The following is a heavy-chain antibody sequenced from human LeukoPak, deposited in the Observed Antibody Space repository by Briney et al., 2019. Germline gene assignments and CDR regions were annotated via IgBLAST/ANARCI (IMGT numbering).Heavy chain of an antibody. CDR2: IYYSGST. Sequence: PSETLSLTCTVSGGSINSSSYFWGWIRQPPGKGLEWIGSIYYSGSTYYNPSLKSRVTISVDTSKNQFSLKLSSVTAADTAVYYCARHPDYGEPFDYWGQGTLVTVSS. D-gene: IGHD4-17*01. CDR3: ARHPDYGEPFDY. V-gene: IGHV4-39*01. J-gene: IGHJ4*02. CDR1: GGSINSSSYF.